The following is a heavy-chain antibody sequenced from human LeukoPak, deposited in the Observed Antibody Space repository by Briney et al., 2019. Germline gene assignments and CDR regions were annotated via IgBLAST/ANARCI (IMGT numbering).Heavy chain of an antibody. CDR1: GGSISSYY. V-gene: IGHV4-59*01. CDR3: ARFTGYYDSSGYPSYYYMDV. J-gene: IGHJ6*03. CDR2: IYYSGST. Sequence: SETLSLTCTVSGGSISSYYWSWIRQPPGKGLEWIGYIYYSGSTNYNPSLKSRVTISVDTSKNQFSLKLSSVTAVDTAVYYCARFTGYYDSSGYPSYYYMDVWGKGTTVTVSS. D-gene: IGHD3-22*01.